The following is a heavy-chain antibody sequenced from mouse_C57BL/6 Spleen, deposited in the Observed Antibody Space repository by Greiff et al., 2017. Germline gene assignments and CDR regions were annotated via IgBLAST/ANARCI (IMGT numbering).Heavy chain of an antibody. CDR1: GYAFTNYL. Sequence: VKLMESGAELVRPGTSVKVSCKASGYAFTNYLIEWVKQRPGQGLEWIGVINPGSGGTNYNEKFKGKATLTADKSSSTAYMQLSSLTSEDSAVYFCARGYYYGSSLLDYWGQGTTLTVSS. J-gene: IGHJ2*01. CDR2: INPGSGGT. D-gene: IGHD1-1*01. CDR3: ARGYYYGSSLLDY. V-gene: IGHV1-54*01.